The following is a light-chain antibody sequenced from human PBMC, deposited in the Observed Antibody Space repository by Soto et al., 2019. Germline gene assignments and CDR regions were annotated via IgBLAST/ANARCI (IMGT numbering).Light chain of an antibody. V-gene: IGKV3-15*01. CDR3: QQYNNWPRGT. CDR1: QSVSNN. J-gene: IGKJ1*01. Sequence: IVLTQSPASLSVSPGEGATLSCRASQSVSNNLAWYQQKPGQAPRLLIYGASTRATGIPARFSGSGSGTDFTLTISSLQSEDFAVYYCQQYNNWPRGTLGQGTKV. CDR2: GAS.